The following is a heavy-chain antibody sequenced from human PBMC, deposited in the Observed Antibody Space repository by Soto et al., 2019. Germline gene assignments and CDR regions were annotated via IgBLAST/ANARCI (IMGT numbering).Heavy chain of an antibody. J-gene: IGHJ4*02. D-gene: IGHD1-26*01. V-gene: IGHV1-2*02. CDR2: IDPRSGAT. CDR1: GYTVTDYY. CDR3: ARDGYGIYPY. Sequence: QVQLVQSGTAVKKPGASVQVSCKASGYTVTDYYIHWVRQAPGQGLEWMGWIDPRSGATTYAQKFQDRVTMTRDTSISTAYMDLSRLTSDDTALYYCARDGYGIYPYWGQGTLVTVSS.